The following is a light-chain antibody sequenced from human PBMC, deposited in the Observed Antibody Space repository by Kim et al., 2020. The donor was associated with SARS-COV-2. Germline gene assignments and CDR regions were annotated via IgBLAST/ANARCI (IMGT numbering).Light chain of an antibody. CDR2: GKN. Sequence: ALGQTVTITCQGDSLRSYYASWYQQKPGQAPVIVIYGKNNRPSGIPDRFSGSSSGNTASLTITGAQAEDEADYYCNSRDSSGNPVVFGGGTKLTVL. CDR3: NSRDSSGNPVV. CDR1: SLRSYY. V-gene: IGLV3-19*01. J-gene: IGLJ2*01.